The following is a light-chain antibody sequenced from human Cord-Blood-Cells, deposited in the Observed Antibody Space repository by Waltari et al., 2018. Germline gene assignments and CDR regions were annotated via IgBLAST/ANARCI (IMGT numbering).Light chain of an antibody. V-gene: IGKV1-39*01. Sequence: ILMTQSSSSLSASVGDRVTITCRASQSISSYLNWYQQKPGKAPKLLIYAASSLQSGVPSRFSGSGSGTDFTLTISSLQPEDFATYYCQQSYSTPYTFGQGTKLEIK. CDR2: AAS. J-gene: IGKJ2*01. CDR1: QSISSY. CDR3: QQSYSTPYT.